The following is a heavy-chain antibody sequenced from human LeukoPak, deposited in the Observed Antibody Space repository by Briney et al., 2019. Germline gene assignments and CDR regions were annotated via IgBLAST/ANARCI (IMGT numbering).Heavy chain of an antibody. D-gene: IGHD3-16*01. CDR1: GFTFGDYA. CDR3: ARGGGLDV. V-gene: IGHV3-7*03. J-gene: IGHJ6*02. CDR2: INHNGNVN. Sequence: PGGSLRLSCTASGFTFGDYAMSWIRQAPGKGLEWVASINHNGNVNYYVDSVKGRFTISRDNAKNSLYLQMSNLRAEDTAVYFCARGGGLDVWGQGATVTVSS.